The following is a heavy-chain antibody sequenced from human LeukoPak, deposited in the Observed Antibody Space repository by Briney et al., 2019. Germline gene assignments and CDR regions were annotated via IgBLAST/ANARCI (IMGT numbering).Heavy chain of an antibody. CDR2: IKSKTDGGTT. CDR3: ARDLDCSGGSCYWGYFDY. J-gene: IGHJ4*02. CDR1: GFTFSNAW. V-gene: IGHV3-15*01. D-gene: IGHD2-15*01. Sequence: GGSLRLSCAASGFTFSNAWMSWVRQAPGKGLEWVGRIKSKTDGGTTDYAAPVKGRFTISRDDSKNTLYLQMNSLKTEDTAVYYCARDLDCSGGSCYWGYFDYWGQGTLVTVSS.